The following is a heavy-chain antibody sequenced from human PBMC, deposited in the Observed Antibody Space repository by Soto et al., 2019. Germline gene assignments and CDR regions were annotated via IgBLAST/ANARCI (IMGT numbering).Heavy chain of an antibody. CDR1: GYTFTSYD. CDR2: INPNSGGT. V-gene: IGHV1-2*04. Sequence: ASVKVSCKASGYTFTSYDINWVRQATGQGLEWMGWINPNSGGTNYAQKFQGWVTMTRDTSISTAYMELSRLRSDDTAVYYCARESSSGWYRNAFDIWGQGTMVTVSS. J-gene: IGHJ3*02. CDR3: ARESSSGWYRNAFDI. D-gene: IGHD6-19*01.